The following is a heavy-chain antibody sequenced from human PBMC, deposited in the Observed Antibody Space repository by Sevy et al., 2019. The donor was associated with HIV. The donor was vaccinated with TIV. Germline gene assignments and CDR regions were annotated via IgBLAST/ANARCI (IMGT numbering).Heavy chain of an antibody. CDR2: IYYDGST. CDR1: GGSISGYY. Sequence: SETLSLTCTVSGGSISGYYWTWIRQPPGKGLEWIGYIYYDGSTNYNPSLKSRVTMSLGTSRNQFSLKLSSVTAADTAVYYCARGYSGYTIDYWGQGTLVTVSS. D-gene: IGHD5-12*01. J-gene: IGHJ4*02. V-gene: IGHV4-59*01. CDR3: ARGYSGYTIDY.